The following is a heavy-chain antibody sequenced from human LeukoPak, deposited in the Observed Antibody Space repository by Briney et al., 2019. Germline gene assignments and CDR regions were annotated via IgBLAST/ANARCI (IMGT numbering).Heavy chain of an antibody. J-gene: IGHJ4*02. D-gene: IGHD1-26*01. CDR2: IYSGGST. Sequence: PGGSLRLSCATSGITLSSHAMSWVRQAPGKGLEWVSVIYSGGSTYYADSVKGRFTISRDNSKNTLYLQMNSLRAEDTAVHYCARGDLGAAFDYWGQGTLVTVSS. CDR1: GITLSSHA. V-gene: IGHV3-53*01. CDR3: ARGDLGAAFDY.